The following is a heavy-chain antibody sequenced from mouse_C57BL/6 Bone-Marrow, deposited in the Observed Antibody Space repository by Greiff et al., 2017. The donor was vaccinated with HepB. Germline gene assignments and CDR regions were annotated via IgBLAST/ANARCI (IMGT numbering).Heavy chain of an antibody. CDR3: ARYEGLPWYFDV. CDR2: IRNKANGYTT. Sequence: EVQGVESGGGLVQPGGSLSLSCAASGFTFTDYYMSWVRQPPGKALEWLGFIRNKANGYTTEYSASVKGRFTISRDNSQSILYLQMNALRAEDSATYYCARYEGLPWYFDVWGTGTTVTVSS. D-gene: IGHD5-5*01. V-gene: IGHV7-3*01. CDR1: GFTFTDYY. J-gene: IGHJ1*03.